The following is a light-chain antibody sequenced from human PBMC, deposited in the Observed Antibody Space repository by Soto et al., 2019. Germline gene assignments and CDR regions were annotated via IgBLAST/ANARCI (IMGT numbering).Light chain of an antibody. CDR2: EVS. CDR1: SGDVGNYNL. V-gene: IGLV2-23*02. Sequence: QSVLTQPASVSGSPGQSITISCTGTSGDVGNYNLVSWYQQHPGKAPHLMIYEVSKRPSGVSNRFSGSKSGNTAFLTISGLQAEDEADYYCCAYAGGSVYVLLGGGTKPTVL. J-gene: IGLJ3*02. CDR3: CAYAGGSVYVL.